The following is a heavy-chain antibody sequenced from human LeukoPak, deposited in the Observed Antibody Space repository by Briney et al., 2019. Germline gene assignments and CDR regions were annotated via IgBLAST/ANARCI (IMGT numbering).Heavy chain of an antibody. D-gene: IGHD6-6*01. J-gene: IGHJ6*03. V-gene: IGHV3-64*01. CDR3: ARGTSFSSSYYYYYMDV. Sequence: SGGSLRLSCAASGFTFSSYAMHWVRQAPGKGLEYVSAISSNGGSTYYANSVKGRFTISRDNSKNTLYLQMGSLRAEDMAVYYCARGTSFSSSYYYYYMDVWGKGTTVTVSS. CDR1: GFTFSSYA. CDR2: ISSNGGST.